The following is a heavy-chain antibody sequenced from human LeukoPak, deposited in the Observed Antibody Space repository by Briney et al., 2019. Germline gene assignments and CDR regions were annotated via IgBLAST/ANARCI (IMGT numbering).Heavy chain of an antibody. J-gene: IGHJ6*02. CDR2: MNPNSGNT. CDR1: GYTFTGYY. CDR3: ARAPRFTYYDFWSGYSDPYYYYGMDV. V-gene: IGHV1-8*02. Sequence: ASVKVSCKASGYTFTGYYMHWVRQATGQGLEWMGWMNPNSGNTGYAQKFRGRVTMTRNTSISTAYMELSSLRSEDTAVYYCARAPRFTYYDFWSGYSDPYYYYGMDVWGQGTTVTVSS. D-gene: IGHD3-3*01.